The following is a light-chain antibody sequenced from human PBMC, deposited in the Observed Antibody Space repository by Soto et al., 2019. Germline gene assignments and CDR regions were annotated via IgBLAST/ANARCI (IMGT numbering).Light chain of an antibody. CDR2: LGS. CDR1: QSLLHGNGYNY. CDR3: MQALQGAS. J-gene: IGKJ3*01. Sequence: DILMTQSPLSLPVTPGEPASISCRSNQSLLHGNGYNYLDWYLQNPGQTPQLLIYLGSNRASGVPDRFSGSGSGTYFTLKISRVEAEDVGFSSCMQALQGASFGPGTKVDIK. V-gene: IGKV2-28*01.